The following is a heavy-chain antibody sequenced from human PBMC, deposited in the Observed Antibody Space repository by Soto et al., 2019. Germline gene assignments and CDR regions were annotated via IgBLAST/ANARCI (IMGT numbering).Heavy chain of an antibody. CDR1: GYTFTAYY. D-gene: IGHD2-15*01. CDR3: ARGGLVVANWFDP. J-gene: IGHJ5*02. V-gene: IGHV1-2*02. Sequence: ASVKVSCKAPGYTFTAYYMHWVRQAPGQGLEWMGWINPNSGVKNYEQKFQGRVTMTRDTSISTVYMDLSSLISDDTAVYFCARGGLVVANWFDPWGQGTLVTVSS. CDR2: INPNSGVK.